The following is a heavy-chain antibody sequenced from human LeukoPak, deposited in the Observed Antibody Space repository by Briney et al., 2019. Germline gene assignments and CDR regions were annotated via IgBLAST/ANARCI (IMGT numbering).Heavy chain of an antibody. J-gene: IGHJ3*02. CDR1: GFTFSSYA. CDR3: AKDRVYSYGYGHDAFDI. CDR2: ISGSGGST. Sequence: GGSLRLSCAASGFTFSSYAMSWVRQAPGKGLEWVSAISGSGGSTYYADSVKGRFTISRDNSKNTLYLQMNSLRAEDTAVYYCAKDRVYSYGYGHDAFDIWGQGTMVTVSS. D-gene: IGHD5-18*01. V-gene: IGHV3-23*01.